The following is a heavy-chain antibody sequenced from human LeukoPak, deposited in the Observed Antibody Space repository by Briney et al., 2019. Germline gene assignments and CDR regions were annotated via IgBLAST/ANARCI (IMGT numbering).Heavy chain of an antibody. J-gene: IGHJ4*02. CDR1: GFTFSSYS. Sequence: GGSLRLSCAASGFTFSSYSMNWVRQAPGKGLEWVSYISSSSSTIYYADSVKGRFTISRDNAKNSLYLQMNRLRAEDTAVYYCARLFAVDYWGQGTLVTVSS. CDR2: ISSSSSTI. V-gene: IGHV3-48*04. CDR3: ARLFAVDY.